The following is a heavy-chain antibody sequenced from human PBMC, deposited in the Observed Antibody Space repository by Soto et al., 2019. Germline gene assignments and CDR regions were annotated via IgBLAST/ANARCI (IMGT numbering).Heavy chain of an antibody. Sequence: GGSLRLSCAASGFTFSSYWMSWVRQAPGKGLEWVANIKKDGSEKYYVDSVKGRFTISRDNAKNSLYLQMSSLRAEDTAVYYCAKLSNDYGDYPRSYYFDYWGQGTLVTVSS. V-gene: IGHV3-7*03. D-gene: IGHD4-17*01. CDR1: GFTFSSYW. CDR2: IKKDGSEK. CDR3: AKLSNDYGDYPRSYYFDY. J-gene: IGHJ4*02.